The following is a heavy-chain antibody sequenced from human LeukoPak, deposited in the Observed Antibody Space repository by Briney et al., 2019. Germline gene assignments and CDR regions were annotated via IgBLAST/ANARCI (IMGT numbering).Heavy chain of an antibody. J-gene: IGHJ5*02. Sequence: GGSLRLSCAASGFTFSSYWMHWVRQAPGKGLVWVSRINTDGSSTSYADSVKGRFTISRDNAKNTLYLQMNSLRAEDTVVYYCARDTVTNNWFDPWGQGTLVTVSS. CDR1: GFTFSSYW. V-gene: IGHV3-74*01. CDR2: INTDGSST. D-gene: IGHD4-11*01. CDR3: ARDTVTNNWFDP.